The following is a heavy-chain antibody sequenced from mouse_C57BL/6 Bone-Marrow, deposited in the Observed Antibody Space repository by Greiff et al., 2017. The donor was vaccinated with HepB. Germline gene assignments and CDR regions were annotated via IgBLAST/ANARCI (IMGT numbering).Heavy chain of an antibody. CDR2: IDPEDGET. J-gene: IGHJ3*01. CDR1: GFNIKDYY. V-gene: IGHV14-2*01. CDR3: ARERRAWFAY. Sequence: EVQLQESGAELVKPGASVKLSCTASGFNIKDYYMHWVKQRTEQGLEWIGRIDPEDGETKYAPNFQGKATITADTSSNTAYLQLSRLTSEDTAVYYCARERRAWFAYWGQGTLVTVSA.